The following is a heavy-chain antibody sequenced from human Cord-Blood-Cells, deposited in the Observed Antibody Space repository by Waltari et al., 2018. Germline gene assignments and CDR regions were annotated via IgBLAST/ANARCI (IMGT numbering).Heavy chain of an antibody. J-gene: IGHJ4*02. D-gene: IGHD3-3*01. CDR1: GGTFSSYA. CDR2: IIPIFGTA. V-gene: IGHV1-69*01. Sequence: QVQLVQSGAEVKKPGSSVKVSCKASGGTFSSYAISWVRQAPGQGLEWMRGIIPIFGTANYAQKFQGRVTITADESTSTAYMELSSLRSEDTAVYYCAMGLKRFLEWLLYFDYWGQGTLVTVSS. CDR3: AMGLKRFLEWLLYFDY.